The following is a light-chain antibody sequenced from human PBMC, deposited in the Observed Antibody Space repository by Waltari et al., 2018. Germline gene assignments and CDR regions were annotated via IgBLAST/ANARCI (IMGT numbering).Light chain of an antibody. J-gene: IGKJ1*01. CDR3: QKYVTLPAT. V-gene: IGKV3-20*01. Sequence: EIVLTQSPGPLSLSPGERATLSCRASQSVRRFLAWYQQKLGQAPRLLIYEATSRATGIPDRFSGSGFGTDFSLIISRLEPEDFAVYYCQKYVTLPATFGQGTKVEIK. CDR2: EAT. CDR1: QSVRRF.